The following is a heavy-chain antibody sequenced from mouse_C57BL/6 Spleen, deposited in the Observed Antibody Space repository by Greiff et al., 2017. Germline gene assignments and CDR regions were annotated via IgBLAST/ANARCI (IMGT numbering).Heavy chain of an antibody. CDR2: ISSGSSTI. CDR3: ARGGKDYAMDY. J-gene: IGHJ4*01. Sequence: EVMLVESGGGLVKPGGSLKLSCAASGFTFSDYGMHWVRQAPEKGLEWVAYISSGSSTIYYADTVKGRFTIYRDNAKNTLFLQMTSLRSEDTAMYYCARGGKDYAMDYWGQGTSVTVSS. CDR1: GFTFSDYG. D-gene: IGHD1-1*02. V-gene: IGHV5-17*01.